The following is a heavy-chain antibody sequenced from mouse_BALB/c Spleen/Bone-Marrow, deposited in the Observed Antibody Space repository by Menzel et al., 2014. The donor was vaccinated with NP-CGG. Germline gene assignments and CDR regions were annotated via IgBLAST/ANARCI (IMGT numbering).Heavy chain of an antibody. D-gene: IGHD4-1*01. V-gene: IGHV1-54*01. CDR3: ARRLTGTSAMDY. CDR2: INPGSGGT. CDR1: GYAFTNYL. J-gene: IGHJ4*01. Sequence: QVQLQQSGAELVRPGTSVKVSCKASGYAFTNYLIEWVKQRPGQGLEWIGVINPGSGGTNHSEKFKGKATLTADKSSSTAYMQLSSLTSDDSAVYFCARRLTGTSAMDYWGQGTSVTVSS.